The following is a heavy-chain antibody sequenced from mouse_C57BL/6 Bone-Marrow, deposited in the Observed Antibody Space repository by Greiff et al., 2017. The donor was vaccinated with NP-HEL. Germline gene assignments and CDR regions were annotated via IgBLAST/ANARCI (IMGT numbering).Heavy chain of an antibody. J-gene: IGHJ3*01. V-gene: IGHV1-81*01. CDR2: IYPRSGNT. CDR3: ASTMVTTRTWFAY. D-gene: IGHD2-2*01. CDR1: GYTFTSYG. Sequence: VQLQQSGAELARPGASVKLSCKASGYTFTSYGLSWVKQRTGQGLEWIGEIYPRSGNTYYNEKFKGKATLTADKSSSTAYMELRSLTSEDSAVYFCASTMVTTRTWFAYWGQGTLVTVSA.